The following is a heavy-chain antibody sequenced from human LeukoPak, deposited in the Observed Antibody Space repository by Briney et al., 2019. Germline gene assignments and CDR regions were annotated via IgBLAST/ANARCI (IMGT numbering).Heavy chain of an antibody. CDR3: ARDGGGHSGYDWFDY. CDR1: GFTFSSYA. CDR2: IKEDGSEK. J-gene: IGHJ4*02. D-gene: IGHD5-12*01. V-gene: IGHV3-7*01. Sequence: SGGSLRLSCAASGFTFSSYAMSWVRQAPGKGLEWVANIKEDGSEKYYVDSVKGRFTISRDNAKNSLYLQMNSLRVEDTAVYHCARDGGGHSGYDWFDYWGQGTLVTVSS.